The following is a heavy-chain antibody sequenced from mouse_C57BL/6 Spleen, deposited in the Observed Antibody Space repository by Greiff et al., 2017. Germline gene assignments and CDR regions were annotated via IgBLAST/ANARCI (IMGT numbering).Heavy chain of an antibody. Sequence: VQLQQSGPELVKPGASVKISCKASGYTFTDYYMNWVKQSHGKSLEWIGDINPNNGGTSYNQKFKGKATLTVDKSSSTAYMELRSLTSEDSAVYYCATLYYGNYVAYWGQGTLVTVSA. J-gene: IGHJ3*01. V-gene: IGHV1-26*01. D-gene: IGHD2-1*01. CDR3: ATLYYGNYVAY. CDR2: INPNNGGT. CDR1: GYTFTDYY.